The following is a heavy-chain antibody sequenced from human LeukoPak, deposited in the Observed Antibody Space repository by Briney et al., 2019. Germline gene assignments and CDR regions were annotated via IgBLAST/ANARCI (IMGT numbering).Heavy chain of an antibody. J-gene: IGHJ3*02. D-gene: IGHD1-1*01. Sequence: GASVKVSCKASGGTFSSYAISWVRQAPGQGLEWMGWMNPNSGITGYAQKFQGRITMTRNTSISTAYMELSSLRSEDTAVYYCAYPTGTTLGAFDIWDQGTVVTVSS. CDR2: MNPNSGIT. CDR1: GGTFSSYA. CDR3: AYPTGTTLGAFDI. V-gene: IGHV1-8*02.